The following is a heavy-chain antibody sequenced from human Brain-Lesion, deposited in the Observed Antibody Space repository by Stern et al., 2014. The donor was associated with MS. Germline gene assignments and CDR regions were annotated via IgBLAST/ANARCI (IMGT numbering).Heavy chain of an antibody. CDR1: GGSVSSTSYA. CDR3: AGEEDIRYCSGGSCTGNWFDP. D-gene: IGHD2-15*01. CDR2: IYYSGKT. Sequence: VQLEESGPGLVKPSETLSLTCTVAGGSVSSTSYAWAWIRQPPGKGLEWIGTIYYSGKTYYSPSLQSRLTISLDPAKNQFPLQLRSVTAADTAVYYCAGEEDIRYCSGGSCTGNWFDPWGQGTLVTVSS. V-gene: IGHV4-39*01. J-gene: IGHJ5*02.